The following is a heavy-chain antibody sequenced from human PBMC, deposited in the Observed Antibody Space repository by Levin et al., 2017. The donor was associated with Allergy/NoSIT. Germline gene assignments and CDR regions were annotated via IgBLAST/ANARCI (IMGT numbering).Heavy chain of an antibody. D-gene: IGHD2-15*01. CDR1: GFTFSSYG. J-gene: IGHJ4*02. CDR2: ISYDGSNK. Sequence: GESLKISCAASGFTFSSYGMHWVRQAPGKGLEWVAVISYDGSNKYYADSVKGRFTISRDNSKNTLYLQMNSLRAEDTAVYYCAKDQYCSGGSCAGGFDYWGQGTLVTVSS. CDR3: AKDQYCSGGSCAGGFDY. V-gene: IGHV3-30*18.